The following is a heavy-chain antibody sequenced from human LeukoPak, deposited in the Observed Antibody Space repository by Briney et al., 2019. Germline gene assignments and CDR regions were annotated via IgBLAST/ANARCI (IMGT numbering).Heavy chain of an antibody. D-gene: IGHD2-2*01. Sequence: PSETLSLTCTVSGDSITSYYWSWIRQPPGKGLEWIAYIYYSGRIKYNPSLNSRATISLDTSKNQVSLRLSAVTAADTATYYCARSSANWYLNYMGAWGKGATVTVSS. V-gene: IGHV4-59*01. J-gene: IGHJ6*03. CDR2: IYYSGRI. CDR1: GDSITSYY. CDR3: ARSSANWYLNYMGA.